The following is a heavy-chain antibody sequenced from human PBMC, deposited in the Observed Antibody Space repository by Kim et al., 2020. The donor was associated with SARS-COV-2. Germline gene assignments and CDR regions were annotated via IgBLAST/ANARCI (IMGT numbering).Heavy chain of an antibody. CDR2: ISYDGSSK. CDR1: GFTFSSYA. CDR3: ARDSGPPNYYDSSGYYLPDAFDI. J-gene: IGHJ3*02. Sequence: GGSLRLSCAASGFTFSSYAMHWVRQAPGKGLEWVAVISYDGSSKYYADSVKGRFTISRDNSKNTLYLQMNSLRAEDTAVYYCARDSGPPNYYDSSGYYLPDAFDIWGQGTMVTVSS. D-gene: IGHD3-22*01. V-gene: IGHV3-30*04.